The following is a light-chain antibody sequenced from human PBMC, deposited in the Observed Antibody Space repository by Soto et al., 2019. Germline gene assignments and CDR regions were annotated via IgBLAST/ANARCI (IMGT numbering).Light chain of an antibody. V-gene: IGLV4-69*01. CDR3: QTWGTGIRV. J-gene: IGLJ3*02. Sequence: QSVLTQSPSASASLGASVKLTCTLSSGHSRYDIAWHQQQPEKGPRYLMKVNSDGSHNKGDGIPDRFSGSSSGAERYLTISSLQSEDEADYYCQTWGTGIRVFGGGTKLTVL. CDR2: VNSDGSH. CDR1: SGHSRYD.